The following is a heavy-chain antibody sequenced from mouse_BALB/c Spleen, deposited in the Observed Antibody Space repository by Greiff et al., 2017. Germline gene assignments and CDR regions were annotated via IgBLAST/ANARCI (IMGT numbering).Heavy chain of an antibody. CDR2: ISSGSSTI. CDR1: GFTFSSFG. CDR3: ARGKDAMDY. V-gene: IGHV5-17*02. Sequence: EVHLVESGGGLVQPGGSRKLSCAASGFTFSSFGMHWVRQAPEKGLEWVAYISSGSSTIYYADTVKGRFTISRDNPKNTLFLQMTSLRSEDTAMYYCARGKDAMDYWGQGTSVTVSS. J-gene: IGHJ4*01.